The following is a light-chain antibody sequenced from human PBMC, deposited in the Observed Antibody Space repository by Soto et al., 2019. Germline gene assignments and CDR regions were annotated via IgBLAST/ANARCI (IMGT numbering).Light chain of an antibody. CDR3: QQVASYPLT. CDR1: QGISSN. CDR2: AAS. V-gene: IGKV1-9*01. J-gene: IGKJ4*01. Sequence: DIQLTQSPSFLSASVGDRVTITCRASQGISSNLAGYRQKPVIAPKFLIYAASTLKSGAPSRFSGSGSGTEFTLTLSSLLTEDFASSYCQQVASYPLTCGGGTKVEIK.